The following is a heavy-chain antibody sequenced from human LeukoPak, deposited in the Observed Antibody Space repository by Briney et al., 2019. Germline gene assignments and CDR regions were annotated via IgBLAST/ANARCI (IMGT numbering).Heavy chain of an antibody. CDR1: GFTFSDYY. CDR3: ARDLPTPFVVVVPAAMDY. V-gene: IGHV3-11*04. Sequence: GGSLRLSCAASGFTFSDYYMSWIRQAPGKGLEWVSYISSSSSTIYYADSVKGRFTISRDNAKNSLYLQMNSLRAEDTAVYYCARDLPTPFVVVVPAAMDYWGQGTLVTVSS. CDR2: ISSSSSTI. D-gene: IGHD2-2*01. J-gene: IGHJ4*02.